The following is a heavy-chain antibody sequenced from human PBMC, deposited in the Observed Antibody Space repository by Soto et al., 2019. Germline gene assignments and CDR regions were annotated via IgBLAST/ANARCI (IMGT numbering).Heavy chain of an antibody. V-gene: IGHV4-59*08. CDR3: ARHGSLAGVRGVIITNDYYYYMDV. J-gene: IGHJ6*03. Sequence: SETLSLTCTVSGGSISSYYWSWIRQPPGKGLEWIGYIYYSGSTNYNPSLKSRVTISVDTSKNQFSLKLSSVTAADTAVYYCARHGSLAGVRGVIITNDYYYYMDVWGKGTTVTVSS. CDR1: GGSISSYY. D-gene: IGHD3-10*01. CDR2: IYYSGST.